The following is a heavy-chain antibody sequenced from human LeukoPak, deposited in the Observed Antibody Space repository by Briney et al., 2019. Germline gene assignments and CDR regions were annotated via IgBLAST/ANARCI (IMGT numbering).Heavy chain of an antibody. CDR1: GFTFHNAW. CDR3: TTLSNDVLY. Sequence: GGSLRLSCAASGFTFHNAWMTWVRQAPGKGLGWVGRMKSNRDGGTSDYAAPVKGRFTISRDDSKNTLYLHMNSLRAEDTAVYYCTTLSNDVLYWGQGTLVTVS. V-gene: IGHV3-15*01. D-gene: IGHD4-11*01. CDR2: MKSNRDGGTS. J-gene: IGHJ4*02.